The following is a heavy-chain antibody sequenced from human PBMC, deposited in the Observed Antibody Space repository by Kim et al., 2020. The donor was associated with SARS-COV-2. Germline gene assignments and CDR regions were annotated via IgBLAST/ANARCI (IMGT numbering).Heavy chain of an antibody. CDR3: AKEGSSWYTGGWFDP. CDR1: GFTFSTYS. CDR2: ISSSGGST. Sequence: GGSLRLSCAASGFTFSTYSMSWVRQAPGKGLEWVSSISSSGGSTYYADSVKGRFTISRDNSKNTLYLQMNSLRAEDTAVYYCAKEGSSWYTGGWFDPWGQGTLVTVSS. V-gene: IGHV3-23*01. J-gene: IGHJ5*02. D-gene: IGHD6-13*01.